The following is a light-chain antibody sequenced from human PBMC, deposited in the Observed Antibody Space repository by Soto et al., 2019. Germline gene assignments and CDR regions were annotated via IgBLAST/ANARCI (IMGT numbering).Light chain of an antibody. J-gene: IGLJ1*01. V-gene: IGLV2-14*03. CDR3: KSYVNIVSAPYV. Sequence: QSALTQPASVSGSPGQSITISCTGTSSEVGRYNYVSWYQQHPGKAPRLIIYDVIYRPSGVSTRFSGSKSGNTASLTISGLQVEDEAIYYCKSYVNIVSAPYVFGTGTKLTVL. CDR2: DVI. CDR1: SSEVGRYNY.